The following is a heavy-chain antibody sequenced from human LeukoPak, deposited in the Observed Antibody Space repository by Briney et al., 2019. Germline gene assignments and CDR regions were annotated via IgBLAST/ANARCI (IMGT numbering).Heavy chain of an antibody. CDR1: GFTFSNAW. V-gene: IGHV3-15*01. D-gene: IGHD2-2*01. CDR2: IKSKTDGGTT. Sequence: GGSLRLSCAASGFTFSNAWMSWVRQAPGKGLEWVGRIKSKTDGGTTDYAAPVKGRFTISRDDSKNTLYLQMNSLKTEDTAVYYCTTGAPGFGGYCSSTSCYRSPPHLRHDQSRDAFDIWGQGTMVTVSS. J-gene: IGHJ3*02. CDR3: TTGAPGFGGYCSSTSCYRSPPHLRHDQSRDAFDI.